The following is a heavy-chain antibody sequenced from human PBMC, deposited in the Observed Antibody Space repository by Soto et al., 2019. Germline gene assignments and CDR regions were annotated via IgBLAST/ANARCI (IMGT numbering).Heavy chain of an antibody. J-gene: IGHJ3*02. V-gene: IGHV1-69*02. CDR3: AVTFMSGWYYGSIVI. CDR1: GGTFSSYT. CDR2: IIPILGIA. D-gene: IGHD6-19*01. Sequence: GASVKVSCKASGGTFSSYTISWVRQAPGQGLEWMGRIIPILGIANYAQKFQGRVTITADTSTSTAYMELRSLRSDDTAVYYCAVTFMSGWYYGSIVIWGQGTMVTGSS.